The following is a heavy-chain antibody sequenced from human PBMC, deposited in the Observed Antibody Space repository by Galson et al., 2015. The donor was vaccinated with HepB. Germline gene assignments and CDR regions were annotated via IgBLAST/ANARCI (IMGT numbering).Heavy chain of an antibody. CDR3: AREGGYARGAFDI. Sequence: SLRLSCAASGFTFSSYAMHWVRQAPGKGLEWVAVISYDGSNKYYADSVKGRFTISRDNSKNTLYLQMNSLRAEGTAVYYCAREGGYARGAFDIWGQGTMVTVSS. D-gene: IGHD5-12*01. CDR1: GFTFSSYA. J-gene: IGHJ3*02. V-gene: IGHV3-30-3*01. CDR2: ISYDGSNK.